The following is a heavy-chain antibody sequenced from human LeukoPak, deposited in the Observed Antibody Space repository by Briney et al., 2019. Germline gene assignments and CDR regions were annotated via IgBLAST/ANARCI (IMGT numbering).Heavy chain of an antibody. V-gene: IGHV1-46*01. Sequence: GASVKVSCKASGYTFTSYYMHWVRQAPGQGLEWMGIINPSGGSTSYAQKFQGRVTMTRDTSTSTVYTELSSLRSEDTAVYYCARNPGGYRYFDLWGRGTLVTVSS. D-gene: IGHD3-16*02. CDR1: GYTFTSYY. J-gene: IGHJ2*01. CDR2: INPSGGST. CDR3: ARNPGGYRYFDL.